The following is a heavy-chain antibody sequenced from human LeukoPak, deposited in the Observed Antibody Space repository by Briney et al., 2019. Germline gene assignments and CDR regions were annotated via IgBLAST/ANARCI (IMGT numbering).Heavy chain of an antibody. J-gene: IGHJ4*02. Sequence: GASVKVSCKASGYTFTGNYMHWARQAPADGLEWMGWMNTNSGNTGNAQKFQDRLIMTRNAFLSPAYLELWSLRSEDTAVYYCCRAYVGSRAGYSGYEYDPNIDYWGQGTLVTVSS. D-gene: IGHD5-12*01. CDR3: CRAYVGSRAGYSGYEYDPNIDY. CDR2: MNTNSGNT. V-gene: IGHV1-8*02. CDR1: GYTFTGNY.